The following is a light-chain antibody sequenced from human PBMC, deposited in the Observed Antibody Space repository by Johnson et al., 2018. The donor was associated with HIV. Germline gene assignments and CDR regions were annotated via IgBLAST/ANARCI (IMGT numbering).Light chain of an antibody. CDR2: DNT. CDR3: GTWDTRMSVLYV. Sequence: QSVLTQPPSVSAAPGQKVTISCSGSSSNIGNNYVSWYQQLPGTAPKLLIYDNTKRPSGIPDRFSGSKSDTSATLTITGLQTGEEADYYCGTWDTRMSVLYVFVSGTKVTVL. J-gene: IGLJ1*01. CDR1: SSNIGNNY. V-gene: IGLV1-51*01.